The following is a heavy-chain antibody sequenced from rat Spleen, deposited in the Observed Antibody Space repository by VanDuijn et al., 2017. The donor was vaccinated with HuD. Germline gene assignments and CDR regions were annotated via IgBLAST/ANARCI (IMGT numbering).Heavy chain of an antibody. CDR1: GFTLNNYW. D-gene: IGHD1-10*01. Sequence: EVQLVESGGGLVQPGRSLKLSCAASGFTLNNYWMTWIRQAPGKGLEWVASITNASGRTYYPDSVKGRFTISRDTAQNTLYLQMNSLRSEDTATYYCARHNVTTGDYFDYWGQGVMVTVSS. CDR3: ARHNVTTGDYFDY. J-gene: IGHJ2*01. V-gene: IGHV5-31*01. CDR2: ITNASGRT.